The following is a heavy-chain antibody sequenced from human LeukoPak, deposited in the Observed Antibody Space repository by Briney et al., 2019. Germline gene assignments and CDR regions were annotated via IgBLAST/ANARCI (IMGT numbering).Heavy chain of an antibody. V-gene: IGHV3-53*01. CDR3: AKYSPYKVIKSAFDY. CDR1: GFTVSSNY. J-gene: IGHJ4*02. CDR2: IYSGGGT. D-gene: IGHD3-16*02. Sequence: GGSLRLSCAASGFTVSSNYMSWVRQAPGKGLEWVSVIYSGGGTNYADSVKGRFTISRDNSKNTLYLQMNSLRAEDTAVYYCAKYSPYKVIKSAFDYWGQGTLVTVSS.